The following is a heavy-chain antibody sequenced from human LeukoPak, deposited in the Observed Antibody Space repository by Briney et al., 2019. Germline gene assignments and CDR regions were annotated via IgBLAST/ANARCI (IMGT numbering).Heavy chain of an antibody. CDR2: ISSSGSTI. CDR1: GFTFSDYY. D-gene: IGHD2-21*01. J-gene: IGHJ5*02. V-gene: IGHV3-11*01. Sequence: PGGSLRLSCAASGFTFSDYYMSWIRQAPGKGLEWVSYISSSGSTIYYADSVKGRFTISRDNAKNSLYLQMNSLRAEDTAVYYCAKPPRCGGDCYSGWFDPWGQGTLVTVSS. CDR3: AKPPRCGGDCYSGWFDP.